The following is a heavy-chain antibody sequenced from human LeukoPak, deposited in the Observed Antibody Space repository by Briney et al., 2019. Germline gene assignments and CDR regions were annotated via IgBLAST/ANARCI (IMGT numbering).Heavy chain of an antibody. CDR2: MNPNSGNT. CDR1: GYTFTSYD. D-gene: IGHD2-2*01. Sequence: GASVKVSCKASGYTFTSYDINWVRQATGQGLEWMGWMNPNSGNTGYAQKFQGRVTMTRNTSINTAYMELSSLRSVDTAVYYCARGYCSSTRCSHWFDPWGQGTLVTVSS. V-gene: IGHV1-8*01. CDR3: ARGYCSSTRCSHWFDP. J-gene: IGHJ5*02.